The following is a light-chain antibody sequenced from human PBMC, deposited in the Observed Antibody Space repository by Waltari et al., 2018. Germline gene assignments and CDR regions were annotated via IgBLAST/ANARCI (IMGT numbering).Light chain of an antibody. J-gene: IGLJ3*02. CDR2: DVT. Sequence: QSVLTQPPSASGSPGQSVTISCTGTSSDVGGYDYVSCDQQYPGKAPKPVIYDVTKRPSGVPDRFSGSKSGNTASLTVSGLQAEDEADYYCTSFGGTNKFVVFGGGTKLTVL. CDR3: TSFGGTNKFVV. CDR1: SSDVGGYDY. V-gene: IGLV2-8*01.